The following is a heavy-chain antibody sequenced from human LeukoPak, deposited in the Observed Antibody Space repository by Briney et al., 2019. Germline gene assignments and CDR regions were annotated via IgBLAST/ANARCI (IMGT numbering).Heavy chain of an antibody. J-gene: IGHJ4*02. V-gene: IGHV1-2*06. Sequence: ASVKVSCKASGYTFTGYYMHWVRQAPGQGLEWMGRINPNSGGTNYAQKFQGRVTMTRDTFISTAYMELSRLRSDDTAVYYCARSNYYGSGSYRYYFDYWGQGTLVTVSS. CDR2: INPNSGGT. CDR1: GYTFTGYY. D-gene: IGHD3-10*01. CDR3: ARSNYYGSGSYRYYFDY.